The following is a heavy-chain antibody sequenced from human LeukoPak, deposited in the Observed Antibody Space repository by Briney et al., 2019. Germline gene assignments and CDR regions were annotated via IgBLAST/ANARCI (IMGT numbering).Heavy chain of an antibody. Sequence: ASVKVSCKASGGTFSSYAISWVRQAPGQGLEWMGGIIPIFGTANYAQKFQGRVTITADESTSTAYMELSSLRSEDTAVYYCARTAIDVAASDYYYYYYMDVWGKGTTVTISS. V-gene: IGHV1-69*13. J-gene: IGHJ6*03. CDR2: IIPIFGTA. CDR3: ARTAIDVAASDYYYYYYMDV. CDR1: GGTFSSYA. D-gene: IGHD2-21*01.